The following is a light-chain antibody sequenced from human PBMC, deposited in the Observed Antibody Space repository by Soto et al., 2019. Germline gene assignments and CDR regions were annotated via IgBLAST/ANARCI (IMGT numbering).Light chain of an antibody. CDR2: ATS. V-gene: IGKV1-5*03. CDR1: QSISIL. Sequence: DIHLTQSPSTLSASVGDRVTITCRASQSISILLAWYQQKPGKAPNLLIYATSTLETGVSSRFSGSGSGTEFPLTISSLQPDDSATYYSQHYNDFSWTFGQGTKVEIK. J-gene: IGKJ1*01. CDR3: QHYNDFSWT.